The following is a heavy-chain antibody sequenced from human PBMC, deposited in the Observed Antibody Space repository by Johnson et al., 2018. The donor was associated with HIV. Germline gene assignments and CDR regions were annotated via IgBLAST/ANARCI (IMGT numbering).Heavy chain of an antibody. CDR3: AKFLLMYEERSGTFDI. J-gene: IGHJ3*02. Sequence: EQLVESGGGVVQPGGSLRLSCAASGFTFSSYAMSWVRQAPGKGLEWVSAISGSGGSTYYADSVKGRFTISRDNSKDTLYLQMNSLRAEDTAVYYCAKFLLMYEERSGTFDIWGQGTMVTVSS. CDR2: ISGSGGST. CDR1: GFTFSSYA. V-gene: IGHV3-23*04. D-gene: IGHD2-8*01.